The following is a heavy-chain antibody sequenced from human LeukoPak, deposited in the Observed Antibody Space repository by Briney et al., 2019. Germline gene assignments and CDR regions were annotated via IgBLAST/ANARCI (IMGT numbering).Heavy chain of an antibody. J-gene: IGHJ4*02. Sequence: GGSLRLSCAASGFTFSSYGMHWVRQAPGKGLEWVAVISYDGSNKYYADSVKGRFTISRDNSKNTLYLQMNSPRAEDTAVYYCAKDYDILTGYRSARVWGFDYWGQGTLVTVSS. V-gene: IGHV3-30*18. CDR1: GFTFSSYG. D-gene: IGHD3-9*01. CDR2: ISYDGSNK. CDR3: AKDYDILTGYRSARVWGFDY.